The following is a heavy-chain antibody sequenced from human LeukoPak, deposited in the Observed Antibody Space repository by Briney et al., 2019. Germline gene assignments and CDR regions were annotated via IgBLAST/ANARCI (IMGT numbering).Heavy chain of an antibody. CDR3: ARRVWYYDSSGYHDAFDI. D-gene: IGHD3-22*01. V-gene: IGHV4-4*09. Sequence: PSEALSLPCTVSGGSIRSYYWSWIRPPPGKGLEWIGYIYTSGSTNYHPSLKRRLTISVHTTKNQFSLTVSSVTAADTAVYYCARRVWYYDSSGYHDAFDIWGQGTMVTVSS. CDR2: IYTSGST. CDR1: GGSIRSYY. J-gene: IGHJ3*02.